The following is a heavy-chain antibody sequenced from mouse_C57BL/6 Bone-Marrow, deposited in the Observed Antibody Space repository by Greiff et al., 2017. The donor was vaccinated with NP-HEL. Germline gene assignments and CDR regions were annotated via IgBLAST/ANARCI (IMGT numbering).Heavy chain of an antibody. CDR2: INPYNGGT. D-gene: IGHD1-1*01. CDR1: GYTFTDYY. Sequence: VQLQQSGPVLVKPGASVKMSCKASGYTFTDYYMNWVKQSHGKSLEWIGVINPYNGGTSYNQKFKGKATLTVDKSSSTAYMELNSLTSEDSAVYYCARLLRVAMDYWGQGTSVTVSS. J-gene: IGHJ4*01. V-gene: IGHV1-19*01. CDR3: ARLLRVAMDY.